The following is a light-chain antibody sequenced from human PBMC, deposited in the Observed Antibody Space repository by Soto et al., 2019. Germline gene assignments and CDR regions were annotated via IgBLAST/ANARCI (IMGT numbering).Light chain of an antibody. V-gene: IGKV3-20*01. CDR2: GAS. CDR1: QSVDSTY. J-gene: IGKJ1*01. CDR3: QQYGSSWT. Sequence: EIVSTQSPGTLSLSPGERVTLSCRASQSVDSTYLAWYQQKPGQAPRLLIYGASSRATGIPDRFSGSGSGTDFTLTISRLEPEDFAVYYCQQYGSSWTFGQGTKVDIK.